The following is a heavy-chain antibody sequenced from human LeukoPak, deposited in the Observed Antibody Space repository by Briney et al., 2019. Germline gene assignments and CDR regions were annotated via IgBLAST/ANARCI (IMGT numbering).Heavy chain of an antibody. D-gene: IGHD6-13*01. J-gene: IGHJ4*02. CDR1: GYNFTNYW. CDR3: ATGAGAAAGNY. Sequence: AGESLKISCKGSGYNFTNYWISWVRQMPGKGLEWMGRIDPSDSYTNYSPSFQGHVTISADKSITTAYLQWSSLKASDTATYYCATGAGAAAGNYWGQGTLVTVSS. CDR2: IDPSDSYT. V-gene: IGHV5-10-1*01.